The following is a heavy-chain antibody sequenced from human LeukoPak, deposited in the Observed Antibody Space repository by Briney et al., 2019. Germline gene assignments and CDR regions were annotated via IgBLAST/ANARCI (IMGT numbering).Heavy chain of an antibody. CDR3: ATDGAGFDT. J-gene: IGHJ5*02. V-gene: IGHV3-48*04. CDR1: GFTFSSYG. Sequence: GGSLRLSCAASGFTFSSYGMTWVRQAPGEGLEWLSYINIGGTNTHYADSVKGRFTISRDNAKKSLYLEMNNLRAEDTAVYYCATDGAGFDTWGRGVLVTVSS. CDR2: INIGGTNT.